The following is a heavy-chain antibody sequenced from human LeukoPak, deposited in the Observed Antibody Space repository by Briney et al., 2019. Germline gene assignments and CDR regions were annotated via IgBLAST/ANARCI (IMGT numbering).Heavy chain of an antibody. CDR3: AREPTTVTTDASFDY. V-gene: IGHV3-21*01. J-gene: IGHJ4*02. Sequence: GGSLRLSCAASGFTFSDYSMNWVRQAPGKGLDWVSSISGRSSFIYYADSVKGRFTISRDNAKNSLYLQMNSLRAEDTAVYYCAREPTTVTTDASFDYWGQGTLVTVSS. CDR2: ISGRSSFI. D-gene: IGHD4-17*01. CDR1: GFTFSDYS.